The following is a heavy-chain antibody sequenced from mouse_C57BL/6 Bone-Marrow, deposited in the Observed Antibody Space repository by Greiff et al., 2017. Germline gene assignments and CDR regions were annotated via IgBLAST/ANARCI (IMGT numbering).Heavy chain of an antibody. CDR3: TISTTAITNFDY. V-gene: IGHV14-4*01. Sequence: VQLQQSGAELVRPGASVTLSCTASGFNIKDDYMHWVKQRPEQGLEWIGWLDPENGDTEYASKFQGKATITADTSSNTAYLQLSSLTSEDTAVYYCTISTTAITNFDYWGQGTTLTGSS. J-gene: IGHJ2*01. CDR2: LDPENGDT. D-gene: IGHD2-14*01. CDR1: GFNIKDDY.